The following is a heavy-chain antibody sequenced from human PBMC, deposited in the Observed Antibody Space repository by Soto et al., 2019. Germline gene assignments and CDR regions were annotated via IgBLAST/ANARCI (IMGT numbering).Heavy chain of an antibody. J-gene: IGHJ4*02. CDR2: VYYTGST. Sequence: SETLSLTCTVSGDSISAFYWGWMRQSPGKELEWIGYVYYTGSTNYNPSLKSRVTISVDRSKNQFSLKLTSANAADTAVYYCARGRTVRNYADDSSDYFYFFDYWGQGAQVTVSS. CDR3: ARGRTVRNYADDSSDYFYFFDY. D-gene: IGHD3-22*01. CDR1: GDSISAFY. V-gene: IGHV4-59*01.